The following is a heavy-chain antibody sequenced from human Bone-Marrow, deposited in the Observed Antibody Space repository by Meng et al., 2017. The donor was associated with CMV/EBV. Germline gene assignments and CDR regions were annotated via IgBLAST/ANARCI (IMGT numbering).Heavy chain of an antibody. D-gene: IGHD2-2*01. CDR2: INHSGST. Sequence: SETLSLTCAVYGGSFSGYYWGWIRQPPGKGLEWIGEINHSGSTNYNPSLKSRVTISVDTSKNQFSLKLSSVTAADTAVYYCARDGGYCSSTSCYDNDAFDIWGQGTMVTVSS. CDR1: GGSFSGYY. J-gene: IGHJ3*02. V-gene: IGHV4-34*01. CDR3: ARDGGYCSSTSCYDNDAFDI.